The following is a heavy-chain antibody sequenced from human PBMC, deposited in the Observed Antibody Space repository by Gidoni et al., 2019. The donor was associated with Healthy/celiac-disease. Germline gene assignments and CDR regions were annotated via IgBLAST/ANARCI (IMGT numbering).Heavy chain of an antibody. V-gene: IGHV3-30-3*01. CDR2: ISYDGSNK. J-gene: IGHJ6*02. CDR3: ARDRNGYPSYYYYYGMDV. CDR1: GFTFSSYA. Sequence: QVQLVESGGGVVQPGRSLRLSCPASGFTFSSYAMHWVRQAPRKGLEWVAVISYDGSNKYYADSVKGRFTISRDNSKNTLYLQMNSLRAEDTAVYYWARDRNGYPSYYYYYGMDVWGQGTTVTVSS. D-gene: IGHD5-12*01.